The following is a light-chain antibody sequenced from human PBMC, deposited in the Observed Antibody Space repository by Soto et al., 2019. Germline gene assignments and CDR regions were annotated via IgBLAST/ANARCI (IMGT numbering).Light chain of an antibody. J-gene: IGLJ1*01. CDR3: QSYDSSLSGPDV. V-gene: IGLV1-40*01. CDR2: SNN. CDR1: SSNIGAGYE. Sequence: QSVLTQPPSVSGAPGQRVTISCTGSSSNIGAGYEVHWYQRLPGTAPKVLIYSNNNRPSGVPDRFSGSKSGTSASLAITGLQAEDEADYYCQSYDSSLSGPDVFGTGTKLTVL.